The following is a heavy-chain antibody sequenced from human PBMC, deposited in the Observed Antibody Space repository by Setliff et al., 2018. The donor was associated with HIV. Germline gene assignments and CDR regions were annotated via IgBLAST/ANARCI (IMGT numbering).Heavy chain of an antibody. CDR1: GGSISSGGYY. J-gene: IGHJ4*02. D-gene: IGHD2-21*02. Sequence: PSETLSLTCTVSGGSISSGGYYWSWIRQHPEKGLEWIGYVYYNGDTYYNPSLKSRVTLSVDTSKNPFSLNLSSVTAADTAVYYCARAPGVTPFDHWGPGTLVTVSS. V-gene: IGHV4-31*03. CDR2: VYYNGDT. CDR3: ARAPGVTPFDH.